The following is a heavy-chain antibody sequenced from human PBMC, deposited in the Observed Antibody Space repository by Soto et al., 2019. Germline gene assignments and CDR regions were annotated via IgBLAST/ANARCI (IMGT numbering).Heavy chain of an antibody. D-gene: IGHD3-10*02. Sequence: EVQLVESGGGLVKPGGSLSLSCAASGFTFSNAWMNWVRQAPRKGLEWVGRIKSKTDGGTTDYAAPGKGRFTISGDDSKTTLYLQMNSLKAEDPAVYYCIVRYPYSFDYWGQGNLVSVSS. CDR3: IVRYPYSFDY. V-gene: IGHV3-15*07. CDR1: GFTFSNAW. J-gene: IGHJ4*02. CDR2: IKSKTDGGTT.